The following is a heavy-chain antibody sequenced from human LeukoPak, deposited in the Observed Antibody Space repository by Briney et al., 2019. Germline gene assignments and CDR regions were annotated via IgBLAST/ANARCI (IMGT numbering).Heavy chain of an antibody. CDR3: ARDRGIARYYFDY. Sequence: GGSLRLSCAASGFTFSSYAMHWVRQAPGKGLEWVAVISYDGSNKYYADSVKGRFTISRDNSKNTLYLQMNSLRAEDTAVYYCARDRGIARYYFDYWGQGTLVTVSS. CDR1: GFTFSSYA. J-gene: IGHJ4*02. V-gene: IGHV3-30-3*01. CDR2: ISYDGSNK. D-gene: IGHD6-13*01.